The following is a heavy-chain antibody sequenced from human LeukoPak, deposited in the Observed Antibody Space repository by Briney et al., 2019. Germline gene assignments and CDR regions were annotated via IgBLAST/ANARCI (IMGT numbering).Heavy chain of an antibody. Sequence: ASVKVSCKVSGYTLTELSMHWVRQAPGKGLEWMGWISAYNGNTNYAQKLQGRVTMTTDTSTSTAYMELRSLRSDDTAVYYCARMNAAAGRKFDYWGQGTLVTVSS. J-gene: IGHJ4*02. V-gene: IGHV1-18*01. CDR3: ARMNAAAGRKFDY. CDR2: ISAYNGNT. CDR1: GYTLTELS. D-gene: IGHD6-13*01.